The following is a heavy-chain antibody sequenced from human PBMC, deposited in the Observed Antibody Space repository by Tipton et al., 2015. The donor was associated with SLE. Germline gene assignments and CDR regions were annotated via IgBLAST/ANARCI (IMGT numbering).Heavy chain of an antibody. CDR2: IYYSGRA. CDR3: AKARYHYYGSASYLHFDH. Sequence: TLSLTCTVSGGSISTDDFYWSWIRQNPERGLEWIGYIYYSGRAYYNPSLKSRLSISLDTSKNHFSLTLSSVTAADTALYACAKARYHYYGSASYLHFDHWGHGILVTVSS. CDR1: GGSISTDDFY. D-gene: IGHD3-10*01. V-gene: IGHV4-31*03. J-gene: IGHJ4*01.